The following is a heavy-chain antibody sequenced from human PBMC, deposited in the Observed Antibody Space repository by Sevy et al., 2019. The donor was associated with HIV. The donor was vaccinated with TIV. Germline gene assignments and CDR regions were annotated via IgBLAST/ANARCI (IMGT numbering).Heavy chain of an antibody. CDR3: AKDSSGGDVFLDY. J-gene: IGHJ4*02. Sequence: GGSLRLSCAASGFAFSSYAMHWVRQAPGKGLKWVAFIRFDGSKEYYLDSVRGRFTISRDDSKNTLHLQMNRLRTEDTAVYFFAKDSSGGDVFLDYWGQGTLVTVSS. CDR1: GFAFSSYA. V-gene: IGHV3-30*02. D-gene: IGHD2-21*01. CDR2: IRFDGSKE.